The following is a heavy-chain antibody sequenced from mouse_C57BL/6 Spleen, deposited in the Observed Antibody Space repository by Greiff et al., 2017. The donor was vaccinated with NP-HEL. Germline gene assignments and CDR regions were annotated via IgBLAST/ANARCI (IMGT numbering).Heavy chain of an antibody. CDR2: IYPGSGST. J-gene: IGHJ4*01. V-gene: IGHV1-55*01. Sequence: VQLQQSGAELVKPGASVKMSCKASGYTFTSYWITWVKQRPGQGLEWIGDIYPGSGSTNYNEKFKSKATLTVDTSSSTAYMQLSSLTSEDSAVYYCARKVAYYSNYDYAMDYWGQGTSVTVSS. CDR1: GYTFTSYW. D-gene: IGHD2-5*01. CDR3: ARKVAYYSNYDYAMDY.